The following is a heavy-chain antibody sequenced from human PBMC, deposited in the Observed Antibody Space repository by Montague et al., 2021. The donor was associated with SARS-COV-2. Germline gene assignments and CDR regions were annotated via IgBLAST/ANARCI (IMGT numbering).Heavy chain of an antibody. Sequence: SETLSLTCAVSGGSINSSNRWSWVRQPPGKGLEWIGEIYHSGSTNYNPSLKSRVTISIDTSKNQFSLKLSSVTAADTAVYYCARHWITMIVVVIKGGWFDPWGQGTLVTVSS. CDR2: IYHSGST. CDR1: GGSINSSNR. D-gene: IGHD3-22*01. CDR3: ARHWITMIVVVIKGGWFDP. J-gene: IGHJ5*02. V-gene: IGHV4-4*02.